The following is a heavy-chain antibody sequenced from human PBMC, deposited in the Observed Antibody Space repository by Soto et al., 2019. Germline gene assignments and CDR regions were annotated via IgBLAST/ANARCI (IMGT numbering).Heavy chain of an antibody. J-gene: IGHJ6*02. Sequence: SVKVSCKASGGTFSSYAISWVRQAPGQGLEWMGGIIPIFGTANYAQKFQGRVTITADESTSTAYMELSSLRSEDTAVYYCARDIVVVPAQNGMDVWGQGTTVTVSS. CDR1: GGTFSSYA. CDR2: IIPIFGTA. V-gene: IGHV1-69*13. D-gene: IGHD2-2*01. CDR3: ARDIVVVPAQNGMDV.